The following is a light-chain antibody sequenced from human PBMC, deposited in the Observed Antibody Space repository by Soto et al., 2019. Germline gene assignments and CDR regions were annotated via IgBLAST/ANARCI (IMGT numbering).Light chain of an antibody. CDR1: QGISSY. Sequence: DIRLTQSPSFLSASVGDRVTITCRASQGISSYLAWYQQTPGKAPKLLIYAASTLQSGVPSRFSGSGSGTELTLTISRLPPDLSATYYCQQLNSYPYTFGPGTKVDIK. CDR3: QQLNSYPYT. J-gene: IGKJ3*01. CDR2: AAS. V-gene: IGKV1-9*01.